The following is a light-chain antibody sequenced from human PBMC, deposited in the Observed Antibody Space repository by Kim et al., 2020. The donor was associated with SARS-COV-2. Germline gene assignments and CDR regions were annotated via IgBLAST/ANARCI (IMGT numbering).Light chain of an antibody. CDR2: QVS. CDR3: MQGTHWPRS. J-gene: IGKJ2*03. V-gene: IGKV2-30*01. CDR1: QSLVYNDGNTY. Sequence: QPASISCRSSQSLVYNDGNTYLSWFQQRPGQSPRRLIYQVSNRDSGVPDRFSGSGSGTDFTLKISRVEAEDVGVYYCMQGTHWPRSFGQGTKLEI.